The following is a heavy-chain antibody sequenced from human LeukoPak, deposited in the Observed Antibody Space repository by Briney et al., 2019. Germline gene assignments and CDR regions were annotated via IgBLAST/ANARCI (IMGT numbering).Heavy chain of an antibody. D-gene: IGHD2-15*01. CDR3: ARGGYCSGGSCYTFDY. CDR2: INSSGGGT. CDR1: GYTFTSYY. Sequence: ASVKVSCKASGYTFTSYYMHWVRQAPGQGLEWMGIINSSGGGTGYAQKFQGRVTMTRDTSTSTVYMKLSSLRSEDTAVYYCARGGYCSGGSCYTFDYWGQGTLVTVSS. J-gene: IGHJ4*02. V-gene: IGHV1-46*01.